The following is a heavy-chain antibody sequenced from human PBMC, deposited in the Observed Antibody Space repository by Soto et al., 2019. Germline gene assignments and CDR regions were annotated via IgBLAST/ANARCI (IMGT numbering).Heavy chain of an antibody. CDR3: TSDLPGVTTKYGFDY. Sequence: EVQLVESGGGLINPGGSLRLSCAASGFSFSDAWMHWVRQAPGQGLEWVARFKSRGAGGTADYAAPVKDRFTMSRDDAQNTLSLQMESLKIEDRTIYFCTSDLPGVTTKYGFDYWGQGILVPVST. V-gene: IGHV3-15*07. D-gene: IGHD1-1*01. CDR2: FKSRGAGGTA. J-gene: IGHJ4*02. CDR1: GFSFSDAW.